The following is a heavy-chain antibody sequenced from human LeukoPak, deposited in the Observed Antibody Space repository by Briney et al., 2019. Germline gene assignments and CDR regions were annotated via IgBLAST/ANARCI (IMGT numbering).Heavy chain of an antibody. CDR2: IYYSGST. Sequence: SETLSLTCTVSGGSISSSSYYWGWIRQPPGKGLEWIGSIYYSGSTYYNPSLKSRVTISVDTSKNQFSLKLSSVTAADTAVYYCARHQYYYDSSGYGLWYDYWGQGTLVTVSS. V-gene: IGHV4-39*07. CDR3: ARHQYYYDSSGYGLWYDY. D-gene: IGHD3-22*01. CDR1: GGSISSSSYY. J-gene: IGHJ4*02.